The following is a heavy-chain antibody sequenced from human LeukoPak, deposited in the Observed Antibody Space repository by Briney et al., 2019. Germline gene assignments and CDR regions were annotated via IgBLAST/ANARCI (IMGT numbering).Heavy chain of an antibody. CDR2: INHSGST. CDR1: GGSFSGYY. J-gene: IGHJ4*02. CDR3: ARGYDILNY. V-gene: IGHV4-34*01. Sequence: SETLSLTCAVYGGSFSGYYWSWIRQPPGKGLEWIGEINHSGSTNYNPSLKSRVTISVDTSKNQFSLKLSSVTAADTAVCYCARGYDILNYWGQGTLVTVSS. D-gene: IGHD3-9*01.